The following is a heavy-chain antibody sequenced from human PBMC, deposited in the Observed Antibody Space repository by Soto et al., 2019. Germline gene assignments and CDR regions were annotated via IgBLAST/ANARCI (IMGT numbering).Heavy chain of an antibody. CDR2: MNPNSGNT. J-gene: IGHJ5*02. V-gene: IGHV1-8*01. D-gene: IGHD4-17*01. Sequence: QVQLVQSGAEVKKPGASVKVSCKASGYTFTSYDINWVLQATGQGLEWMGWMNPNSGNTGYAQKVQGRVTMTRNTSISTDYMELSSLRSEDTAVYYCARTPDYGDYDWFDPWGQGTLVTVSS. CDR3: ARTPDYGDYDWFDP. CDR1: GYTFTSYD.